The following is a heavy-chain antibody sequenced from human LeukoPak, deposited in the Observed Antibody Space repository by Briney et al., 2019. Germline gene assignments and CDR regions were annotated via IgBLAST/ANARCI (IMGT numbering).Heavy chain of an antibody. D-gene: IGHD6-19*01. CDR2: IYISGIT. Sequence: SETLSLTCTVSGDSMNGYYWSWIRQPAGKGLEWIGRIYISGITNSNPSLKSRVTMSVDTSKYQFSLKLKSVAAADTAVYYCARDLRAYSSGWTSDYWGQGTLVTVSS. V-gene: IGHV4-4*07. J-gene: IGHJ4*02. CDR1: GDSMNGYY. CDR3: ARDLRAYSSGWTSDY.